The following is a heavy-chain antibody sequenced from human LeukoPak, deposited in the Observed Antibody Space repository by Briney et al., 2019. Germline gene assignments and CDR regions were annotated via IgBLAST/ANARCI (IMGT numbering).Heavy chain of an antibody. CDR2: IKQDGSEK. CDR1: GFTFSSYW. Sequence: GGSLRLSCAASGFTFSSYWMSWVRQAPGKGLEWVANIKQDGSEKYYVDSVKGRFTISRDNAKNSLYLQMNSLRAEDTAVYYCARESGGGEDIVVVVAAGGAFDIWGQGTMVTVSS. D-gene: IGHD2-15*01. CDR3: ARESGGGEDIVVVVAAGGAFDI. J-gene: IGHJ3*02. V-gene: IGHV3-7*01.